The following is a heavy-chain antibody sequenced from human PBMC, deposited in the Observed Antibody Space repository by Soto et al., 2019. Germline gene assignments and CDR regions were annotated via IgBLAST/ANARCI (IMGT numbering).Heavy chain of an antibody. CDR2: MSGSGTTT. CDR3: AKDFYGDFDY. J-gene: IGHJ4*02. V-gene: IGHV3-23*01. Sequence: GGSLRLSCEASGFSFTNFAMAWVRQAPGKGLEWVSTMSGSGTTTYYADSVKGRFAISRGNSNNTLYLQMDDLRAEDTAIYYCAKDFYGDFDYWGQGTLVTVSS. CDR1: GFSFTNFA. D-gene: IGHD4-17*01.